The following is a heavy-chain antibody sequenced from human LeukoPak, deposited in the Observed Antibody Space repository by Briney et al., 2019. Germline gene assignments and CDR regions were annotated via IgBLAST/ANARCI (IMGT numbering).Heavy chain of an antibody. CDR2: INAGNGNT. CDR1: GYTFTSYA. CDR3: ARLKYCTNGVCYAGFDY. Sequence: GASVKVSCKASGYTFTSYAMHWVRQAPGQRLEWMGWINAGNGNTKYSQKFQGRVTITRDTSADIAYMELSSLRSEDTAVYYCARLKYCTNGVCYAGFDYWGQGTLVTVSS. V-gene: IGHV1-3*01. D-gene: IGHD2-8*01. J-gene: IGHJ4*02.